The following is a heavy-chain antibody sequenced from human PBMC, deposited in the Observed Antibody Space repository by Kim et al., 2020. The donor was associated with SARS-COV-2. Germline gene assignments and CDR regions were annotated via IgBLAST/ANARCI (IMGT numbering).Heavy chain of an antibody. CDR3: ARERRDSSGWYGLDY. V-gene: IGHV4-59*01. Sequence: PTLKSRVTISVDTSKNQFSLKLSSVTAADTAVYYCARERRDSSGWYGLDYWGQGTLVTVSS. J-gene: IGHJ4*02. D-gene: IGHD6-19*01.